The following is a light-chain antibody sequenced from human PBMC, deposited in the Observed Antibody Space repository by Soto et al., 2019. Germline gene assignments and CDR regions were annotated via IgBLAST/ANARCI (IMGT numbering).Light chain of an antibody. V-gene: IGLV3-25*02. CDR1: AFSNQY. CDR3: QSADNTVL. CDR2: KDN. Sequence: SYELTQPPSVSVSPGQTARIPCSGDAFSNQYAFWYQHKPGRAPLLLLYKDNQRPSGIPDRFSGSTSGTTVTLTISGVQAEDEADYYCQSADNTVLLGGGTKVTVL. J-gene: IGLJ2*01.